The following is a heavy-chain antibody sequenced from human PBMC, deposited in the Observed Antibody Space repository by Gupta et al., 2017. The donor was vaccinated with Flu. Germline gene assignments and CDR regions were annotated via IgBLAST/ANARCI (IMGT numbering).Heavy chain of an antibody. CDR1: GFTFSEHY. Sequence: EVRLVESGGGLVQPGGSLRLSCVVSGFTFSEHYMDWISQAPGKGLEWVGRIRNKANSYTTEYAASVKDRFTITRDDSKDSLYLQMNSLNNGDTAVYYCSRGETGPSPPGRNDCWGQGTLVTVSS. V-gene: IGHV3-72*01. J-gene: IGHJ4*02. D-gene: IGHD2-8*02. CDR2: IRNKANSYTT. CDR3: SRGETGPSPPGRNDC.